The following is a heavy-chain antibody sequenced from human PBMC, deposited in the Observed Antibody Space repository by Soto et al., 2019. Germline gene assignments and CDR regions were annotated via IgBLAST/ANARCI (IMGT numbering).Heavy chain of an antibody. V-gene: IGHV3-53*05. CDR1: GFSVSSSH. J-gene: IGHJ4*02. D-gene: IGHD2-15*01. CDR3: EKGQYCSGGSCYFNPSDY. Sequence: GGSLRLSCEASGFSVSSSHMIWVRQAPGKVLEWVSVIYSGGPTYYAVSVKGRFTISIDRSKNTVYLQMNSLRAEDTAVYYFEKGQYCSGGSCYFNPSDYWGQGSLGTVCS. CDR2: IYSGGPT.